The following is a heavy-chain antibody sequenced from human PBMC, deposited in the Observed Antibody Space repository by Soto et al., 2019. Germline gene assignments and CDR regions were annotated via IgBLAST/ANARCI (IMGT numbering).Heavy chain of an antibody. V-gene: IGHV3-66*01. Sequence: EVQLVESGGGLVQPGGSLRLSCAASGFTVSSNYMSWVRQAPGKGLEWVSVIYSGGSTYYADSVKGRFTISRDNSKNTLYLQMNSLRAEDTAVYYCARVGYSTVTNENWFDPWGQGTLVTVSS. CDR2: IYSGGST. CDR3: ARVGYSTVTNENWFDP. J-gene: IGHJ5*02. D-gene: IGHD4-17*01. CDR1: GFTVSSNY.